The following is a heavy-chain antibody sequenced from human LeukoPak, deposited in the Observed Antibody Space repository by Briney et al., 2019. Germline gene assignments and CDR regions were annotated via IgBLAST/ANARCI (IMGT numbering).Heavy chain of an antibody. D-gene: IGHD3-22*01. Sequence: ASVKVSCKASGYTFTSYDINWVRQAPGQGLEWMGWMKPNSGNTGYAQKFQGRVTMTRNTSISTAYMELSSLRSEDTAVYYCARDPRRPYYDSSGSRFDPWGQGTLVTVSS. CDR2: MKPNSGNT. V-gene: IGHV1-8*01. CDR3: ARDPRRPYYDSSGSRFDP. J-gene: IGHJ5*02. CDR1: GYTFTSYD.